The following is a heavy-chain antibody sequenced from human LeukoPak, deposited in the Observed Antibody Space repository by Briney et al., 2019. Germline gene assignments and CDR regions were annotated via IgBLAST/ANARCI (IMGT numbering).Heavy chain of an antibody. CDR1: GFTFSSYG. Sequence: GGSLRLSCAASGFTFSSYGMHWVRQAPGKGLEWVAFIRYDGSNKYYADSVKGRFTISRDNSKNTLYLQMNNLRAEDTAVYYCAKGFKNYDILTGSQDYWGQGTLVTVSS. D-gene: IGHD3-9*01. CDR2: IRYDGSNK. CDR3: AKGFKNYDILTGSQDY. V-gene: IGHV3-30*02. J-gene: IGHJ4*02.